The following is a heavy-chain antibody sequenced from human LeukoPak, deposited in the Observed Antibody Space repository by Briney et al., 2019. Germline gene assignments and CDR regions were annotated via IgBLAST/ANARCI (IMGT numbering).Heavy chain of an antibody. J-gene: IGHJ4*02. D-gene: IGHD6-19*01. CDR2: IYSDGSST. CDR3: ARGSSGWADY. V-gene: IGHV3-74*01. CDR1: GFTFRSYW. Sequence: GGSLRLSCAASGFTFRSYWMHWVRQAPGKGLVWVSRIYSDGSSTSNADSVKGRFTISRDNAKNTLYLQMNSLRAEDTAVYYCARGSSGWADYWGQGTLVTVSS.